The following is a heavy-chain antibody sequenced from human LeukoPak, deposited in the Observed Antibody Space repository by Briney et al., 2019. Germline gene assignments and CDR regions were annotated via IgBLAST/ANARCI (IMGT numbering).Heavy chain of an antibody. CDR3: ALANYDILTGYSNWFDP. V-gene: IGHV4-39*01. D-gene: IGHD3-9*01. Sequence: SETLSLTCTVSGGSISSSSYYWGWIRQPPGKGLEWIGSIYYSGSTYYNPSLKSRVTISVDTSKNQFSLKLSSVTAADTAVCYCALANYDILTGYSNWFDPWGQGTLVTVSS. CDR2: IYYSGST. J-gene: IGHJ5*02. CDR1: GGSISSSSYY.